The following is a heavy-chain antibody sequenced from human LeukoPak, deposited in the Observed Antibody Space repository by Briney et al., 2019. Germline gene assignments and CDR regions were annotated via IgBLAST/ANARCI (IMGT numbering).Heavy chain of an antibody. Sequence: SETLSLTCAVYGGSFSGYYWSWIRQPPGKGLEWIGEINHSGSTNYNPSLKSRVTISVDTSENQFSLKLSSVTAADTAVYYCARGEYYYGLGFWFDPWGQGTLVTVSS. CDR1: GGSFSGYY. J-gene: IGHJ5*02. CDR3: ARGEYYYGLGFWFDP. V-gene: IGHV4-34*01. CDR2: INHSGST. D-gene: IGHD3-10*01.